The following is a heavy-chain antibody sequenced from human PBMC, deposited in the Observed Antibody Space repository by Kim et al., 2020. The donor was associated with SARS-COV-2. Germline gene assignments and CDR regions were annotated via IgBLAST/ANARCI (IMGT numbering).Heavy chain of an antibody. V-gene: IGHV5-51*01. D-gene: IGHD1-26*01. Sequence: GESLKISCKGSGYSFTSYWIGWVRQMPGKGLEWMGIIYPGDSDTRYSPSFQGQVTISADKSISTAYLQWSSLKASDTAMYYCARGGYIGSYLSAFDIWGQGTMVTVSS. CDR3: ARGGYIGSYLSAFDI. CDR1: GYSFTSYW. J-gene: IGHJ3*02. CDR2: IYPGDSDT.